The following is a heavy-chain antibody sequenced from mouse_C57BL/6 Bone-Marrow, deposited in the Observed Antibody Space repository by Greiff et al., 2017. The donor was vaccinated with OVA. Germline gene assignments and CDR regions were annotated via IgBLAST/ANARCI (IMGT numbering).Heavy chain of an antibody. Sequence: QVTLKVSGPGILQPSQTLSLTCSFSGFSLSTFGMGVGWLRQPSGKGLEWLAHIWWDDDKYYHPALKSRLTISKDTSKHQVFLKIANVDTADTATYYCARGYYGSSCYWYFDVWGTGTTVTVSS. CDR3: ARGYYGSSCYWYFDV. J-gene: IGHJ1*03. CDR1: GFSLSTFGMG. D-gene: IGHD1-1*01. CDR2: IWWDDDK. V-gene: IGHV8-8*01.